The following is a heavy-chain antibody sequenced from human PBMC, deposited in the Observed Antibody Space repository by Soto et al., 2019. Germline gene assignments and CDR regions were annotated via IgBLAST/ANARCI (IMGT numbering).Heavy chain of an antibody. J-gene: IGHJ6*02. V-gene: IGHV3-23*01. CDR3: AKCMTRGMDV. CDR1: GFTFSTYV. Sequence: EVQVLESGGGLVQPGGSLRLACGASGFTFSTYVMSWVRQAPGKGLEWVSGISGNGGNTYYANSVKGRFTISRDNSKNTLDLQMSSLRAEDTAVYYCAKCMTRGMDVWGQGTTVTVSS. CDR2: ISGNGGNT.